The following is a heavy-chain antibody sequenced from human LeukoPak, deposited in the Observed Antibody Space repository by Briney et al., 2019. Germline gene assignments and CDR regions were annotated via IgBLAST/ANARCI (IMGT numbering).Heavy chain of an antibody. D-gene: IGHD1-7*01. J-gene: IGHJ4*02. CDR3: AQDRVPGTSPKMDY. CDR1: GFTFSSYS. Sequence: KPGGSLRLSCAASGFTFSSYSMNWVRQAPGKGLEWVSSISSSSSYIYYADSVKGRFTISRDNSKNTLYLQMNSLRAEDTALYYCAQDRVPGTSPKMDYWGQGTLVTVSS. V-gene: IGHV3-21*04. CDR2: ISSSSSYI.